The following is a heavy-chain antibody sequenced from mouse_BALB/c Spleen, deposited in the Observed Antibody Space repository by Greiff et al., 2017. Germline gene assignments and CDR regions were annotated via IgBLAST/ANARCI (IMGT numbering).Heavy chain of an antibody. J-gene: IGHJ3*01. CDR2: ISYSGST. CDR1: GDSITSGY. V-gene: IGHV3-8*02. CDR3: AREGVRWFAY. D-gene: IGHD2-14*01. Sequence: EVKLVESGPSLVKPSPTLSLTCSVTGDSITSGYWNWIRKFPGNKLEYMGYISYSGSTYYNPSLKSRISITRDTSKNQYYLQLNSVTTEDTATYYCAREGVRWFAYWGQGTLVTVSA.